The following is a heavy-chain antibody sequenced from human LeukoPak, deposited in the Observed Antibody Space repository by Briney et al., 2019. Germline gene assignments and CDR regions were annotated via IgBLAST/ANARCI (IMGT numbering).Heavy chain of an antibody. CDR3: AKHPSVAAAGTSFDY. D-gene: IGHD6-13*01. CDR1: GCTFSSYA. Sequence: GGSLRLSCAASGCTFSSYAMSWVRQAPGKGLEWVSAISGSGGSTYYADSVKGRFTISRDNSKNTLYLQMNSLRAEDTAVYYCAKHPSVAAAGTSFDYWGQGTLVTVSS. V-gene: IGHV3-23*01. CDR2: ISGSGGST. J-gene: IGHJ4*02.